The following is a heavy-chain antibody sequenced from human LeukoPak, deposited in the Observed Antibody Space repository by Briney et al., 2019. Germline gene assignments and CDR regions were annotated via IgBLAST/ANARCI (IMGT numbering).Heavy chain of an antibody. Sequence: GGCLRLSPARSRFNFTDDATSGVRHAPGKGRGWGSVISGSGSRTSYADSVKGRFTISRDNSRNTLYLEMKNLRVEETAVYYCARDGIPYDDSGYSNWFDPWGQGTLVTVSS. J-gene: IGHJ5*02. CDR1: RFNFTDDA. CDR3: ARDGIPYDDSGYSNWFDP. D-gene: IGHD3-22*01. V-gene: IGHV3-23*01. CDR2: ISGSGSRT.